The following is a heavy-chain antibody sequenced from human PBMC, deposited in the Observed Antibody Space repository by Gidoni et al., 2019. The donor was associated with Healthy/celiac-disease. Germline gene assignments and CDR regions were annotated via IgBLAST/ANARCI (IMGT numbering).Heavy chain of an antibody. V-gene: IGHV3-30-3*01. Sequence: QVQLVESGGGVVQPGRSLRLSCAASGFTFSSYAMHWVRQAPGKGLEWVAVISYDGSNKYYADSVKGRFTISRDNSKNTLYLQMNSLRAEDTAVYYCASYYYGSGSYSNFDYWGQGTLVTVSS. CDR1: GFTFSSYA. CDR2: ISYDGSNK. D-gene: IGHD3-10*01. CDR3: ASYYYGSGSYSNFDY. J-gene: IGHJ4*02.